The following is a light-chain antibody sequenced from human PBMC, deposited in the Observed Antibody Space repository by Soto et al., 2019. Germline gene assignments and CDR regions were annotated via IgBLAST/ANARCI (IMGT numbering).Light chain of an antibody. CDR3: QQYGSSPWT. CDR1: QSVTSSF. Sequence: EIVLTQSPGTLSLSLGERATLSCRASQSVTSSFLAWYQQKPGQAPMLLIYGASSRATGIPDRFSGSGSGTDFTLIISRLEPEDFAVYYCQQYGSSPWTFGQGTKVEIK. V-gene: IGKV3-20*01. J-gene: IGKJ1*01. CDR2: GAS.